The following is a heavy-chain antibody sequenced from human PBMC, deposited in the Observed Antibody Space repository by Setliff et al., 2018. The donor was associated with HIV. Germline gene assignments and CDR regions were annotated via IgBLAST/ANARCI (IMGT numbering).Heavy chain of an antibody. V-gene: IGHV2-5*02. CDR1: GFSLATDGVA. Sequence: SGPTLVNPTQTLTLTCGFSGFSLATDGVAVGWIRQPPGKGPEWLALIYWDGDKRYNPSLKDRLTITKATSNNHVVLMMSNMDPLDTATYYCVHVNNFRSVYFDSWGQGTLVTVSS. CDR3: VHVNNFRSVYFDS. CDR2: IYWDGDK. J-gene: IGHJ4*02.